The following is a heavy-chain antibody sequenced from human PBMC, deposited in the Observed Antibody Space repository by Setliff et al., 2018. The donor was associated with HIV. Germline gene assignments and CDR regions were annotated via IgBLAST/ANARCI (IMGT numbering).Heavy chain of an antibody. V-gene: IGHV4-59*11. CDR1: GGSMSTHY. CDR2: IYTTGST. J-gene: IGHJ3*02. D-gene: IGHD1-26*01. CDR3: ASGSPFDGFDM. Sequence: SETLSLTCTVSGGSMSTHYWSWIRQTPGKGLEWIGHIYTTGSTHYNPSLRSRVTISIDTSESHFSLRLKSVTAADTALYYCASGSPFDGFDMWGQGTMVTVSS.